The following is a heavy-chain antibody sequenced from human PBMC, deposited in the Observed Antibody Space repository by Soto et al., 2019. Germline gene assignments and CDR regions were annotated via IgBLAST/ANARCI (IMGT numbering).Heavy chain of an antibody. J-gene: IGHJ4*02. Sequence: QITLKESGPTLVKPTQTLTLTCTFSGFSLDTSGVGVGWIRQPPGKALEWLALVCWDDDKRYSPSLKSRLTITKDTPKNQVVLTMTNLDPVDTATYYCAPRSGGNTYFDYWSQGTLVTVSS. CDR2: VCWDDDK. D-gene: IGHD2-15*01. CDR3: APRSGGNTYFDY. CDR1: GFSLDTSGVG. V-gene: IGHV2-5*02.